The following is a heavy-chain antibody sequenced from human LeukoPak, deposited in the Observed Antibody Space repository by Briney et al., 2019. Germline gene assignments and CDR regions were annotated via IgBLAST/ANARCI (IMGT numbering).Heavy chain of an antibody. CDR2: IIPIFGTT. CDR1: GGTFSSYA. CDR3: ARGTPPSNYFDY. V-gene: IGHV1-69*13. Sequence: GASVKVSCKASGGTFSSYAISWVRQAPGQGLEWMGGIIPIFGTTNYAQKFQGRVTITADESTSTAYMGLSSLRSEDTAVYYCARGTPPSNYFDYWGQGTLVTVSS. J-gene: IGHJ4*02. D-gene: IGHD2-15*01.